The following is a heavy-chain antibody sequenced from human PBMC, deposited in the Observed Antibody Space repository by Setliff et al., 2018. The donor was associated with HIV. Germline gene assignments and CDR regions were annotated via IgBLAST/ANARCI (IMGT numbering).Heavy chain of an antibody. D-gene: IGHD6-19*01. J-gene: IGHJ4*02. Sequence: SETLSLTCAVYGGSFSGYYWSWIRQPPGKGLEWIGYMYYSGSTNYNPSLKSRVTISVDTSKNQFSLKLSSVTAADTAVYYCARRSGWYDYWGQGTLVTVSS. CDR3: ARRSGWYDY. CDR2: MYYSGST. CDR1: GGSFSGYY. V-gene: IGHV4-59*12.